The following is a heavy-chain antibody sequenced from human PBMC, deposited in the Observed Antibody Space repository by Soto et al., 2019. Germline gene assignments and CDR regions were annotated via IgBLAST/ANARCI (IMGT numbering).Heavy chain of an antibody. CDR1: GGTFSSYA. D-gene: IGHD3-22*01. V-gene: IGHV1-69*06. J-gene: IGHJ6*02. CDR3: AIDRKGREYFYEVSSYPRYCLDV. Sequence: QVQLVQSGAEVKKPGSSVQVSCKASGGTFSSYAISWVRQAPGQGLEWMGGIIPIFGTANYAQKLQGRVTITADKSTSAAYMEMSSQSTDDTAVYYCAIDRKGREYFYEVSSYPRYCLDVWGRGTTV. CDR2: IIPIFGTA.